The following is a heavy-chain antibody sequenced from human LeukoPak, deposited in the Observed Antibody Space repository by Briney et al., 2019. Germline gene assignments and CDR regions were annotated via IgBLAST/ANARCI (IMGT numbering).Heavy chain of an antibody. J-gene: IGHJ4*02. CDR1: GYTFTGCY. Sequence: ASVKVSCKASGYTFTGCYMHWVRQAPGQGLEWMGWINPNSGGTNYAQKFQGRVTMTRDTSISTAYMELSRLRSDDTAVYYCAREEYSSSWYSFWGQGTLVTVSS. D-gene: IGHD6-13*01. CDR3: AREEYSSSWYSF. V-gene: IGHV1-2*02. CDR2: INPNSGGT.